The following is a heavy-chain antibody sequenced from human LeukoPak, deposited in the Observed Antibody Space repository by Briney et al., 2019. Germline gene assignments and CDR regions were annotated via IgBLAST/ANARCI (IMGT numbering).Heavy chain of an antibody. CDR3: ARDVIARNYYYYMDV. J-gene: IGHJ6*03. CDR2: IKEDGSEK. Sequence: GGSLRLSCAASGFIFSSYWMSWVRQAPGKGLEWVANIKEDGSEKDYVDSVKGRFTISRDNAKNSLYLQMNSLRAEDTAVYYCARDVIARNYYYYMDVWAKGPRSPSP. V-gene: IGHV3-7*01. CDR1: GFIFSSYW. D-gene: IGHD2-15*01.